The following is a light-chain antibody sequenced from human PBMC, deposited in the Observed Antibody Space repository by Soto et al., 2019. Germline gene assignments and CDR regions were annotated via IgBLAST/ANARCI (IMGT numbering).Light chain of an antibody. Sequence: QSALTQPASVSGSPGQSITISCTGTRSTVGGFNVVSWYQQHPGKAPKVIIYEGIKRPSGVSNRFSGSNSGSTASLTISGLQAEDEADYYCCSYVGATTYVFGTGTKLTVL. CDR2: EGI. CDR1: RSTVGGFNV. J-gene: IGLJ1*01. V-gene: IGLV2-23*01. CDR3: CSYVGATTYV.